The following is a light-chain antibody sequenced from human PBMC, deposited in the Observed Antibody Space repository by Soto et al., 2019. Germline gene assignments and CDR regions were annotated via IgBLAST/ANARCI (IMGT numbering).Light chain of an antibody. CDR1: QSIRNN. Sequence: IVMTQSPATLSVSPGERATLSCRASQSIRNNLAWYQQKPGQAPRLLIYDASTRATGVPARFSGSGSGTEFSLTISSLQSEDFAIYSCQQYDNWPPRYTFGQGTKLEIK. J-gene: IGKJ2*01. CDR3: QQYDNWPPRYT. V-gene: IGKV3-15*01. CDR2: DAS.